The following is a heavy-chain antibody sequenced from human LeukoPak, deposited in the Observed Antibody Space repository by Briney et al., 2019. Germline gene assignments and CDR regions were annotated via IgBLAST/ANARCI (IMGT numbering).Heavy chain of an antibody. CDR1: GGSFSGYY. CDR2: INHSGST. D-gene: IGHD3-10*02. V-gene: IGHV4-34*01. Sequence: SETLSLTCAVYGGSFSGYYWSWIRQPPGKGLEWIGEINHSGSTNYYPSLKSRVTISVDTSKNQFSLKLSFVTAADTAVYYCARGVRGVIIFHYWGQGTLVSVSS. CDR3: ARGVRGVIIFHY. J-gene: IGHJ4*02.